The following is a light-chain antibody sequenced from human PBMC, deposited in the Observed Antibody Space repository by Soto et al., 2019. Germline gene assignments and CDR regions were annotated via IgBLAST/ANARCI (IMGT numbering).Light chain of an antibody. V-gene: IGKV3D-15*01. CDR3: QEYNNWPLLT. CDR1: QSVNSK. Sequence: EIVMTQSPATLSLSPGEGATLSCRASQSVNSKLAWYQQKPGQSPRLVIYHASTRATGIPARFSGSGSGTEFTLTISSLQSEDFAVYYCQEYNNWPLLTFGQGTRLEI. CDR2: HAS. J-gene: IGKJ5*01.